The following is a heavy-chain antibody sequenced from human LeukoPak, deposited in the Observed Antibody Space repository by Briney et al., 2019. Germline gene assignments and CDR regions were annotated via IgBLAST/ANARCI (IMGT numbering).Heavy chain of an antibody. CDR1: GGSISSYY. CDR3: ARGTFDY. J-gene: IGHJ4*02. Sequence: PSETLSLTCTVSGGSISSYYWSWIRQPPGKGLEWIGYIYYSGSTNYNPSLKSRVTISVDTSKNQFSLKLSSVTAADTAVYHCARGTFDYWGPGTLVTVSS. CDR2: IYYSGST. V-gene: IGHV4-59*01.